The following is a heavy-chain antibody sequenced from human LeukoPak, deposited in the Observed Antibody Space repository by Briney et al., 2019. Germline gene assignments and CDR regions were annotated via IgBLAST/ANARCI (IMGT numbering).Heavy chain of an antibody. CDR1: GGSFSGYY. CDR2: INHSGST. Sequence: PSETLSLTCAVYGGSFSGYYWSWIRQPPGKGLEWIGEINHSGSTNYNPSLKSRVTISVDTSKNQFSLKLSSVTAADTSVYYCARERGRIAAAATGWFDPWGQGTLVTVSS. CDR3: ARERGRIAAAATGWFDP. D-gene: IGHD6-13*01. J-gene: IGHJ5*02. V-gene: IGHV4-34*01.